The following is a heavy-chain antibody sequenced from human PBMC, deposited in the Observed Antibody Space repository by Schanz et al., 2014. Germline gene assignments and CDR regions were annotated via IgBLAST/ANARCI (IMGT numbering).Heavy chain of an antibody. CDR1: TFTFSSYW. CDR3: AKVQTHTLYGGNSCFDY. J-gene: IGHJ4*02. Sequence: EVQLVESGGGFVQPGGSLRLSCAASTFTFSSYWMHWVRQAPGKGLVWVSRIDRDGSRTNYADSVKGRFTISRDNAKNSLYLQMNSLRPEDTALYYCAKVQTHTLYGGNSCFDYWGQGTLVTVSS. D-gene: IGHD2-21*02. V-gene: IGHV3-74*01. CDR2: IDRDGSRT.